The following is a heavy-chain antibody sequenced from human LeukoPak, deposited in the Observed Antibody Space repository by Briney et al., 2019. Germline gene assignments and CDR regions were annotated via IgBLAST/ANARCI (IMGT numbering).Heavy chain of an antibody. V-gene: IGHV4-39*01. CDR1: GGSISTSNYY. D-gene: IGHD3-16*01. Sequence: PSETLSLTCTVSGGSISTSNYYWSWIRQPPGKGLEWIGSIYYSGSTYYNPSLKSRVTISVDTSKNQFSLKLSSVTAADTAVYYCARHVGGYDYWGQGTLVTVSS. CDR2: IYYSGST. CDR3: ARHVGGYDY. J-gene: IGHJ4*02.